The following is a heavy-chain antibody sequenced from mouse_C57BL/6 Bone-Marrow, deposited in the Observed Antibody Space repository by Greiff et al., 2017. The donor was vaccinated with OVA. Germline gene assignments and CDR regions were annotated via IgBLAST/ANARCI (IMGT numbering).Heavy chain of an antibody. Sequence: EVKLEESGPGLVKPSQSLSLTCSVTGYSITSGYYWNWIRQFPGNKLEWMGYISYDGSNNYNPSLKNRISITRDTSKNQFFLKLNSVTTEDTATYYCARRLTGTVFDYWGQGTTLTVSS. CDR3: ARRLTGTVFDY. D-gene: IGHD4-1*01. V-gene: IGHV3-6*01. CDR1: GYSITSGYY. J-gene: IGHJ2*01. CDR2: ISYDGSN.